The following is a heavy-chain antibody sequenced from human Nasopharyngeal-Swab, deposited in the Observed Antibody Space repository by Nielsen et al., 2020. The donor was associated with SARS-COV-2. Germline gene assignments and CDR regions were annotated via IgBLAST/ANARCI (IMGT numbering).Heavy chain of an antibody. J-gene: IGHJ4*02. CDR3: TTEEVVVVAALDY. CDR1: GFTFSNAW. CDR2: IKSKTDGGTT. D-gene: IGHD2-15*01. V-gene: IGHV3-15*01. Sequence: GESLKISCAASGFTFSNAWMSWVRQAPGKGLEWVGRIKSKTDGGTTDYAAPVKVSFTISRDDSKNTLYLQMNSLKTEDTAVYYCTTEEVVVVAALDYWGQGTLVTVSS.